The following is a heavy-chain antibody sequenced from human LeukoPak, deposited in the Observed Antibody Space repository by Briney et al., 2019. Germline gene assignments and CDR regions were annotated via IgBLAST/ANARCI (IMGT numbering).Heavy chain of an antibody. D-gene: IGHD5-18*01. Sequence: ASVKVSCKASGYTFTGYYMHWVRQAPGQGLEWMGWINPSGGSTSYAQKFQGRVTMTRDMSTSTVYMELSSLRSEDTAVYYCARVDTAMGNDYWGQGTLVTVSS. CDR1: GYTFTGYY. V-gene: IGHV1-46*01. CDR3: ARVDTAMGNDY. J-gene: IGHJ4*02. CDR2: INPSGGST.